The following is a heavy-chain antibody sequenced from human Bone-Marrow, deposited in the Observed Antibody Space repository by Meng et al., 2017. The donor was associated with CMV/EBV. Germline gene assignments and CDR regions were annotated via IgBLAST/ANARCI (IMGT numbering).Heavy chain of an antibody. CDR3: ARRHPHIAAAGTLEY. Sequence: ASVKVSCKASGYTFTGYYMHWVRQAPGQGLEWMGWINPNSGGTNYAQKFQGRVTMTRDTSISTAYMELSRLRSDDTAVYYCARRHPHIAAAGTLEYWGQGTLVTVSS. J-gene: IGHJ4*02. CDR1: GYTFTGYY. D-gene: IGHD6-13*01. V-gene: IGHV1-2*02. CDR2: INPNSGGT.